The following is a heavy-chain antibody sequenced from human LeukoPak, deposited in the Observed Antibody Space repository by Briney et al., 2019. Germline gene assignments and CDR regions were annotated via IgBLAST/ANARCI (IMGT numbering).Heavy chain of an antibody. D-gene: IGHD6-19*01. CDR2: ISSTGGRT. Sequence: GGSLRLSCSASGFTFSSYGMYWVRQAPGKGLEYVSAISSTGGRTDYADSVKGRFTISRDNSKNTMYVQMSSLRAEDTAVYYCVRRENSAGWIDYWGQGTLVTVSS. CDR1: GFTFSSYG. V-gene: IGHV3-64*05. CDR3: VRRENSAGWIDY. J-gene: IGHJ4*02.